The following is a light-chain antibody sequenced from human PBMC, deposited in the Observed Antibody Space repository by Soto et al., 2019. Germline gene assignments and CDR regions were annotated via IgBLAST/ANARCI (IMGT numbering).Light chain of an antibody. J-gene: IGLJ1*01. CDR2: DVS. CDR3: SSYAGSNNLYV. CDR1: SSDVGAYNY. Sequence: SALTQPRSVSGSPGQSVTISCTGTSSDVGAYNYVSWYQQHPGKAPKLMTYDVSKRPSGVPDRFSGSKSGNTASLTVSGLQAEDEADYYCSSYAGSNNLYVFGTGTKVTVL. V-gene: IGLV2-11*01.